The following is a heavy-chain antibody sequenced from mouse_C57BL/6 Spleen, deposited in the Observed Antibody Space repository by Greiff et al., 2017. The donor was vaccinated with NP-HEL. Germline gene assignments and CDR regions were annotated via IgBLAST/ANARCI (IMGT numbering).Heavy chain of an antibody. V-gene: IGHV1-82*01. CDR2: IYPGDGDT. Sequence: VQLQQSGPELVKPGASVKISCKASGYAFSSSWMNWVKQRPGKGLEWIGRIYPGDGDTNYNGKFKGKATLTADKSSSTAYMQLSSLTSEDSAVYFCARRDYGSSYGDFDVWGTGTTVTVSS. CDR1: GYAFSSSW. J-gene: IGHJ1*03. D-gene: IGHD1-1*01. CDR3: ARRDYGSSYGDFDV.